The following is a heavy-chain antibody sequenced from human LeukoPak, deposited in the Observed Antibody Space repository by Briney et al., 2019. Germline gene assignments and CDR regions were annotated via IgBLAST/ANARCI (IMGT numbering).Heavy chain of an antibody. CDR1: GGSISSYY. Sequence: SETLSLTCTVSGGSISSYYWCWIRQPPGKGLEWIGYIYYSGSTNYNPSLKSRVTISVDTSKNQFSLKLSSVTAADTAVYYCARGSYDYVWGSLNWYFDYWGQGTLVTVSS. V-gene: IGHV4-59*01. J-gene: IGHJ4*02. CDR3: ARGSYDYVWGSLNWYFDY. CDR2: IYYSGST. D-gene: IGHD3-16*01.